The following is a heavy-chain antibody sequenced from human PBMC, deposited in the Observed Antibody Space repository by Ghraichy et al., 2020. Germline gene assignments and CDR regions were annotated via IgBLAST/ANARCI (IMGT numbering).Heavy chain of an antibody. CDR3: ARASTVVRFYYYGGMDV. Sequence: GGSLRLSCVGSEFTFSSYSMNWVRQAPGKGLEWVSYITSSSRFISYADSVKGRFTVSRDNGQNSLYLQMKSLRDEDTAVYYCARASTVVRFYYYGGMDVWGQGTTVTVSS. CDR1: EFTFSSYS. D-gene: IGHD4-23*01. V-gene: IGHV3-48*02. CDR2: ITSSSRFI. J-gene: IGHJ6*02.